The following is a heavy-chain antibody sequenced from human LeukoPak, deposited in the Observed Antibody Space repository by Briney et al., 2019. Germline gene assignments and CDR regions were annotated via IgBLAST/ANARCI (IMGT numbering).Heavy chain of an antibody. CDR2: IWYDGSNK. CDR1: GFTFSSYG. CDR3: ARHGSYPDY. J-gene: IGHJ4*02. V-gene: IGHV3-33*01. Sequence: GRSLRLSCAASGFTFSSYGMHWVRQAPGKGLEWVAVIWYDGSNKYYADSVKGRFTISRDNSKNTLYMQMNSLRAEDTAVYYCARHGSYPDYWGQGTLVTVSS. D-gene: IGHD1-26*01.